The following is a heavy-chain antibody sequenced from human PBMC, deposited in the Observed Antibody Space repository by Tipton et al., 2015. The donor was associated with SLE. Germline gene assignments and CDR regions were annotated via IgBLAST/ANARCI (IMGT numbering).Heavy chain of an antibody. V-gene: IGHV4-39*07. CDR3: ASPGIAAAGTHYFDY. J-gene: IGHJ4*02. Sequence: LRLSCTVSGGSISSSSYYWGWIRQPPGKGLEWIGSIYYSGSTYYNPSLKSRVTISVDTSKNQFSLKLSSVTAADTAVYYCASPGIAAAGTHYFDYWGQGTLVTVSS. CDR1: GGSISSSSYY. CDR2: IYYSGST. D-gene: IGHD6-13*01.